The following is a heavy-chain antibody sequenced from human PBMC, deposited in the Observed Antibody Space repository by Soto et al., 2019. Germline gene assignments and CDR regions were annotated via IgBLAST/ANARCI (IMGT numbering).Heavy chain of an antibody. CDR2: IIPIFGTA. Sequence: QVPLVQSGAEVKKPGSSVKVSCKASGGTFSSYAISWVRQAPGQGLEWMGGIIPIFGTANYAQKFQGRVTITADKSTSTAYMELSSLRSEDTAVYYCARESAHDYGDYPSSWYFDLWGRGTLVTVSS. CDR1: GGTFSSYA. D-gene: IGHD4-17*01. V-gene: IGHV1-69*06. CDR3: ARESAHDYGDYPSSWYFDL. J-gene: IGHJ2*01.